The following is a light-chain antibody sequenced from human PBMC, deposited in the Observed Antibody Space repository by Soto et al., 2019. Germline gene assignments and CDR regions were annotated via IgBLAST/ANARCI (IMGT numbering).Light chain of an antibody. J-gene: IGLJ1*01. CDR2: EVS. Sequence: QSALTQPPSASGSFGQSVTISCTGTSSDVGGYNYVSWYQQHPGKAPKLMIYEVSERPPGVPDRFSGSKSGNTASLTVSGLQADDEADYYCSSYSGTNYHYVFGTGTKATVL. V-gene: IGLV2-8*01. CDR1: SSDVGGYNY. CDR3: SSYSGTNYHYV.